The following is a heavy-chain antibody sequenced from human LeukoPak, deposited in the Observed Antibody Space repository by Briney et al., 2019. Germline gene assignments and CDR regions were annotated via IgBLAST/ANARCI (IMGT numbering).Heavy chain of an antibody. D-gene: IGHD6-19*01. V-gene: IGHV4-39*01. CDR2: ISYSGNT. J-gene: IGHJ4*02. Sequence: SETLSLTCTVSGGSITNNIHFWAWIRQPPGEGLEWIGSISYSGNTYYSPSLKSRATISADTSKNQFSLRLSSVTAADTAVYYCAYGYSSGWSIFDYWGQGTLVTVSS. CDR3: AYGYSSGWSIFDY. CDR1: GGSITNNIHF.